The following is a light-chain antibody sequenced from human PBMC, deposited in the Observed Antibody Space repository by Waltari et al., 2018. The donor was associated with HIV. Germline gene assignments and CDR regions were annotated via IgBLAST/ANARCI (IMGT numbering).Light chain of an antibody. J-gene: IGLJ2*01. CDR3: NSRDSSGNHLMV. CDR2: GKN. Sequence: SSELTQDPAVSVALGQTVRIPCHGDSLRSYYASWYRQNPGQAPVLVIYGKNNRPSGIPDRFSGSSSGNTASLTIAGAQAEDEADYYGNSRDSSGNHLMVFGGGTKLTVL. CDR1: SLRSYY. V-gene: IGLV3-19*01.